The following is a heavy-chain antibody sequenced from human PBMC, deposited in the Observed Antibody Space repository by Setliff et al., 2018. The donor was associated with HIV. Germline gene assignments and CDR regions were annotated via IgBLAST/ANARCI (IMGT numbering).Heavy chain of an antibody. Sequence: SVKVSCKTSGGTFGGSSAINWVRQAPGQGLEWMGRVVPVFNTVNYAQLFQDRITISADKSTSTAYMELSNLRSNDTAVYYCARSRYQLLYDMDVWGKGTTVTVSS. CDR2: VVPVFNTV. CDR1: GGTFGGSSA. J-gene: IGHJ6*03. D-gene: IGHD2-2*02. V-gene: IGHV1-69*06. CDR3: ARSRYQLLYDMDV.